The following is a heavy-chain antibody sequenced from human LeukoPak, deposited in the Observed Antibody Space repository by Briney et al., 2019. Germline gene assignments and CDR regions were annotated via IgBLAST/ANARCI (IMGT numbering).Heavy chain of an antibody. J-gene: IGHJ4*02. CDR3: AKPNQRGYSGYGANDY. V-gene: IGHV3-30*02. CDR1: GFTFSSYG. D-gene: IGHD5-12*01. CDR2: IRYDGSNK. Sequence: AGGSLRLSCAASGFTFSSYGMHWVRQAPGKGLEWVAFIRYDGSNKYYADSVKGRFTISRDNSKNTLYLQMNSLRAEDTAVYYCAKPNQRGYSGYGANDYWGQGTLVTVSS.